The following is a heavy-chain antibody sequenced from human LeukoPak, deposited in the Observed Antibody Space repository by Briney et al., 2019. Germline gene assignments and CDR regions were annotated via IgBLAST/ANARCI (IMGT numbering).Heavy chain of an antibody. J-gene: IGHJ3*02. CDR3: ASLLWFGDDAFDI. CDR2: ISSSSSYI. CDR1: GFTFSSYS. V-gene: IGHV3-21*01. Sequence: GGSLRLSCAASGFTFSSYSMNWVRQAPGKGLEWVSSISSSSSYIYYADSVKGRFTISRDNAKNSLYLQMNSLRAEDTAVYYCASLLWFGDDAFDIWGQGTMATVSS. D-gene: IGHD3-10*01.